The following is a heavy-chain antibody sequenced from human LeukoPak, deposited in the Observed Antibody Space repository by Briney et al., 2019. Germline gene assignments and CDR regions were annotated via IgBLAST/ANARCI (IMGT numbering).Heavy chain of an antibody. V-gene: IGHV4-59*01. CDR1: GVSISSYY. D-gene: IGHD3-22*01. J-gene: IGHJ3*02. Sequence: TSETLSLTCIVSGVSISSYYWSWSRQPPGKGLEWIGYIYYSGSTNYNPSLKSRVTISVDTSKNQFSLKLSSVTAADTAVYYCARQQDSSGYYWKAPDAFDIWGQGTMVTVSS. CDR2: IYYSGST. CDR3: ARQQDSSGYYWKAPDAFDI.